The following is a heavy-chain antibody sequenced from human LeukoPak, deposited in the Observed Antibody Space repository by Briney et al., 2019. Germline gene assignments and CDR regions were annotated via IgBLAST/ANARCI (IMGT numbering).Heavy chain of an antibody. CDR1: GASISNYY. J-gene: IGHJ5*02. CDR2: IYYSGST. Sequence: SETLSLTCTVSGASISNYYWSWIRQPPGKGREWIGYIYYSGSTNYNPSLKSRVTISLDTSKPQFSLKLSSVTAADTAVYYCARGHYLSGSYNWFDPWGQGTLVTVSS. CDR3: ARGHYLSGSYNWFDP. D-gene: IGHD3-10*01. V-gene: IGHV4-59*01.